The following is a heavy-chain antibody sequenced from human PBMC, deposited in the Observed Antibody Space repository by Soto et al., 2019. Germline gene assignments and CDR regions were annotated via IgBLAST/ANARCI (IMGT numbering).Heavy chain of an antibody. CDR2: IIPIFGTA. V-gene: IGHV1-69*12. CDR3: ARKLVVAATGWFDP. D-gene: IGHD2-15*01. J-gene: IGHJ5*02. CDR1: GGTFSSYA. Sequence: QVQLVQSGAEVKKPGSSVKVSCKASGGTFSSYAISWVRQAPGQGLEWMGGIIPIFGTANYAQKFQGRVTITADESTSTACTELSSRRSHQTSVYYCARKLVVAATGWFDPWGQGPLVTVSS.